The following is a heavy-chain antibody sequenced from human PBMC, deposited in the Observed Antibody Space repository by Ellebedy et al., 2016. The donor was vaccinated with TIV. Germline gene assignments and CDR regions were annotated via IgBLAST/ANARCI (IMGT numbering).Heavy chain of an antibody. CDR3: ARGSDEDIVATPIDY. Sequence: SETLSLTCTVSGGSISSYYWSWIRQPPGKGLEWIGYIYSSGSTNYNPSLKSRVTISEDTSKNQFSLKLSSVTAADTAVYYCARGSDEDIVATPIDYWGQGTLVTVSS. D-gene: IGHD5-12*01. J-gene: IGHJ4*02. CDR1: GGSISSYY. V-gene: IGHV4-59*08. CDR2: IYSSGST.